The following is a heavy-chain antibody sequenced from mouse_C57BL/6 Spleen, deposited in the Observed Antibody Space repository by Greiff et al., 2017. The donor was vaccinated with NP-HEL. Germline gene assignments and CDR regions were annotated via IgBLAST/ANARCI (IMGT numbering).Heavy chain of an antibody. V-gene: IGHV1-15*01. Sequence: VQLQQSGAELVRPGASVTLSCKASGYTFTDYEMHWVKQTPVHGLEWIGAIDPETGGTAYNQKFKGQAILTADKSSSTAYMERRSLTSEDSAVYYCTRRGNSNYVGYYAMDYWGQGTSVTVSS. CDR1: GYTFTDYE. J-gene: IGHJ4*01. D-gene: IGHD2-5*01. CDR3: TRRGNSNYVGYYAMDY. CDR2: IDPETGGT.